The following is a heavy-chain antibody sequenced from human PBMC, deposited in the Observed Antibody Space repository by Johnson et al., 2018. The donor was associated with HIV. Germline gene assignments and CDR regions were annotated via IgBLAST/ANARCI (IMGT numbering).Heavy chain of an antibody. CDR2: ITGRGTAI. CDR1: GFTFSDYY. CDR3: ARTRQGAFDI. V-gene: IGHV3-11*04. Sequence: QVQLVESGGGLVQPGGSLRLSCAASGFTFSDYYIHWIRQAPGKGLEWLAFITGRGTAIYADSVKGRFTISRDNSKNTLYLQMNILRAEDTAVYYCARTRQGAFDIWGQGTMVTVSS. J-gene: IGHJ3*02.